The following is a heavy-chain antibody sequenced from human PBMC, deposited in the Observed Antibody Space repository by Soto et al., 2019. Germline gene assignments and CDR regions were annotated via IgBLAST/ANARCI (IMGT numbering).Heavy chain of an antibody. V-gene: IGHV4-34*01. CDR1: GGSFSGYY. Sequence: QVQLQQWGAGLLKPSETLSLTCAVYGGSFSGYYWSWIRQPPGKGLEWIGEINHSGSTNYNPSLKSRVTISVDTSKIQFSLKLCSVTSADTALYYCARYGYSSGWYPYYYYYMDVWGKGTTVTVSS. J-gene: IGHJ6*03. CDR3: ARYGYSSGWYPYYYYYMDV. CDR2: INHSGST. D-gene: IGHD6-19*01.